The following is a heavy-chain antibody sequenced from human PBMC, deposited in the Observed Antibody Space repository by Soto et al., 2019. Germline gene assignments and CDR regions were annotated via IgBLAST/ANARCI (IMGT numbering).Heavy chain of an antibody. CDR2: INPNSGGT. CDR3: ARAIRRTSCSYDY. CDR1: GYTFTGYY. J-gene: IGHJ4*02. V-gene: IGHV1-2*04. D-gene: IGHD2-2*01. Sequence: GASVKVSCKASGYTFTGYYMHWVRQAPGQGLEWMGWINPNSGGTNYAQKFQGWVTMTRDTSISTAYMELSRLRSDDTAVYYCARAIRRTSCSYDYWGQGTLVTVSS.